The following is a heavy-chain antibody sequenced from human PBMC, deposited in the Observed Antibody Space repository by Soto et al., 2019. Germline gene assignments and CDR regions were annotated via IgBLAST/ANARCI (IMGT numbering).Heavy chain of an antibody. CDR3: LMVAATPPYQYYYMDV. J-gene: IGHJ6*03. V-gene: IGHV1-8*01. Sequence: ASVKVSCKASGSTFTSYDINWVRQATGQGLEWMGWMNPNSGNTGYAQKFQGRVTMTRNTSISTAYMELSSLRSEDTAVYYCLMVAATPPYQYYYMDVWGKGTTVTVSS. D-gene: IGHD2-15*01. CDR1: GSTFTSYD. CDR2: MNPNSGNT.